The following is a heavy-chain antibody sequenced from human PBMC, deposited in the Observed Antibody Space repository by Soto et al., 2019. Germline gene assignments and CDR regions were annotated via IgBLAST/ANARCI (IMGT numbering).Heavy chain of an antibody. Sequence: SETLSLTCTVSGCSISSGGYYWSWIRQHPGKGLEWIGYIYYSGSTYYNPSLKSRVTISVDTSKNQFSLKLSSVTAADTAVYYCARGFSLHYYGMDVWGQGTTVTVSS. CDR3: ARGFSLHYYGMDV. V-gene: IGHV4-31*02. CDR2: IYYSGST. CDR1: GCSISSGGYY. J-gene: IGHJ6*02.